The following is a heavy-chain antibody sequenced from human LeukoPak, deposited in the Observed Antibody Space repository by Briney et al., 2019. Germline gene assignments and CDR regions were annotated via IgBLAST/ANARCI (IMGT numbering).Heavy chain of an antibody. CDR2: IGAYNGNT. V-gene: IGHV1-18*01. CDR1: GYTFTSYG. CDR3: ARGPSITIFGVVIIGDPSYNWFDP. Sequence: ASVKVSCKASGYTFTSYGISWVRQAPGQGLEWMGWIGAYNGNTNYAQKLQGRVTMTTDTSTSTAYMELRSLRSDDTAVYYCARGPSITIFGVVIIGDPSYNWFDPWGQGTLVTVSS. J-gene: IGHJ5*02. D-gene: IGHD3-3*01.